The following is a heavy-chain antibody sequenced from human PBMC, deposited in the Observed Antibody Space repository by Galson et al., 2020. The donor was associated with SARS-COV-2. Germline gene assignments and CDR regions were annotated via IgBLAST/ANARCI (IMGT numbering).Heavy chain of an antibody. CDR2: ISWDGGST. J-gene: IGHJ5*02. Sequence: GGSLRLSCAASGFTFDDYTMHWVRQAPGTGLEWVSLISWDGGSTYYADSVKGRFTISRDNSKNSLYLQMNSLRTEDTALYYCAKDNPSYCGGDCYSIRWFDPWGQGTLVTVSS. CDR3: AKDNPSYCGGDCYSIRWFDP. D-gene: IGHD2-21*01. CDR1: GFTFDDYT. V-gene: IGHV3-43*01.